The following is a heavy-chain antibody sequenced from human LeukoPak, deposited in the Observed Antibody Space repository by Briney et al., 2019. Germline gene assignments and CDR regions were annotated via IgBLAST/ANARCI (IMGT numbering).Heavy chain of an antibody. CDR1: GGSFSGYY. V-gene: IGHV4-34*01. Sequence: SETLSLTCAVYGGSFSGYYWSWIRQPPGKGLEWIGEINHSGSTNYNPSLKSRVTISVDTSKNQFSLKLSSVTAADTAVYYCARSDGYGLVGIWGQGTMVTVSS. CDR2: INHSGST. J-gene: IGHJ3*02. CDR3: ARSDGYGLVGI. D-gene: IGHD3-10*01.